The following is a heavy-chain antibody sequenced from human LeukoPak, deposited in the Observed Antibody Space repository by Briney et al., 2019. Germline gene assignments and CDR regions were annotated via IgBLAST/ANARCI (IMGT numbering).Heavy chain of an antibody. CDR3: ARGTTVVSEIDY. Sequence: SGTLSLTCNVSGGSISNNYWTWIRQPPGKGLEWIGYVYSTGSTNYNPSLKSRVTISVDTSKNQFSLQLSSVTAADTAVYYCARGTTVVSEIDYWGQGTLVTVSS. CDR1: GGSISNNY. CDR2: VYSTGST. J-gene: IGHJ4*02. V-gene: IGHV4-59*01. D-gene: IGHD4-23*01.